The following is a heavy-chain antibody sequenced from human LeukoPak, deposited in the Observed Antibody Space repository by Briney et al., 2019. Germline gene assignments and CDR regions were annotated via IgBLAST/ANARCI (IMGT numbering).Heavy chain of an antibody. CDR2: ISGSGGST. V-gene: IGHV3-23*01. Sequence: GGSLRLSCAASGFTFSSYAMSWVRQAAGKGLEWVSGISGSGGSTYYADSVKGRFTISRDNSKNTLYLQMNSLRAEDTAVYYCARDRGTNFIDYWGQGTLVTVSS. J-gene: IGHJ4*02. CDR3: ARDRGTNFIDY. D-gene: IGHD1-7*01. CDR1: GFTFSSYA.